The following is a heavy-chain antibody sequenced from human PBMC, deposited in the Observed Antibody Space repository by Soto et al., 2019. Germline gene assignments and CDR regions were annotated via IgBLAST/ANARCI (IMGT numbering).Heavy chain of an antibody. CDR1: GYTFTSYG. CDR3: ARQHYFDSSGFPPRYYNYGIDV. D-gene: IGHD3-22*01. J-gene: IGHJ6*02. Sequence: ASVKVSCKASGYTFTSYGISWVRQAPGQGLEWMGWISAYNGNTNYAQKLQGRVTMTTDTSTSTAYMELRSLRSDDTAVYYCARQHYFDSSGFPPRYYNYGIDVWGQGTTVSVSS. V-gene: IGHV1-18*01. CDR2: ISAYNGNT.